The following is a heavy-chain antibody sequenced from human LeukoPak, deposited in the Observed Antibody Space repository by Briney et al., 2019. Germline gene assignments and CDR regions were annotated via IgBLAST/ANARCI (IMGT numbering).Heavy chain of an antibody. J-gene: IGHJ4*02. D-gene: IGHD3-10*01. CDR1: ADAITSHFY. V-gene: IGHV4-38-2*02. CDR3: ARASFASGSYYFDL. Sequence: SETLSPTCIVSADAITSHFYWGWIRQSPGEGGKGLEWIASVYHSGAEYVNPSLKSRVTPSVDTSKSQFYLTLTSVTAADTAVYFCARASFASGSYYFDLWGPGTLITVSS. CDR2: VYHSGAE.